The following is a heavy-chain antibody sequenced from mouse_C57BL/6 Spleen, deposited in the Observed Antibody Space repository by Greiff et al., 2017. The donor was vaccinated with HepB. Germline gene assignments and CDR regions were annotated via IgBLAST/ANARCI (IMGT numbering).Heavy chain of an antibody. Sequence: EVMLVESGGGLVKPGGSLKLSCAASGFTFSSYTMSWVRQTPEKRLEWVATISGGGGNTYYPDSVKGRFTISRDNAKNTLYLQRSSLRSEDTALYYCARQDYYGSSSKDYWGHRTSVTVSS. CDR3: ARQDYYGSSSKDY. D-gene: IGHD1-1*01. CDR1: GFTFSSYT. V-gene: IGHV5-9*01. CDR2: ISGGGGNT. J-gene: IGHJ4*01.